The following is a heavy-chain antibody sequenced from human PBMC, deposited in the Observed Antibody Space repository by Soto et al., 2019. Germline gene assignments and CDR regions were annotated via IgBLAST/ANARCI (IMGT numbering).Heavy chain of an antibody. CDR1: GLTFDRNG. V-gene: IGHV3-33*01. J-gene: IGHJ6*02. D-gene: IGHD1-1*01. CDR2: IWYDGSKE. Sequence: QVQLVESGGGVVQPGRSLRLSCAASGLTFDRNGMHWVRQAPGKELEWVAVIWYDGSKEYYSESVKGRCTISRDNYKNMLYLQMNNVRVEDTAVYFCARDRSAGNYFYYGMDVWGQGTTVTVSS. CDR3: ARDRSAGNYFYYGMDV.